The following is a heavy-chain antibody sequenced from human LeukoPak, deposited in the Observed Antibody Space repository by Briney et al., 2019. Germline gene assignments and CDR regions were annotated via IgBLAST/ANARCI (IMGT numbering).Heavy chain of an antibody. J-gene: IGHJ4*02. V-gene: IGHV4-34*01. Sequence: SETLSLTCAVYGGSFSGYYWSWIRQPPGKGLEWIGEINHSGSTNYNPSLKSRVTISVDTSKSRFSLKLNSMTAADTAVYYCARGAQTYYDKAPVDYWGQGTLVTVSS. D-gene: IGHD3-22*01. CDR2: INHSGST. CDR1: GGSFSGYY. CDR3: ARGAQTYYDKAPVDY.